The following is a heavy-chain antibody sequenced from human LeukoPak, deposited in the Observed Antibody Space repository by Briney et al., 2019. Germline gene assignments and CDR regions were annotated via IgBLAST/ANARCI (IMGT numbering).Heavy chain of an antibody. Sequence: GGSLRLSCAASGFTFSGYWMSWVRQAPGKGLEWVATIKQDESEKYYLDSVKGRFTVSRDNAKNSLYLQMKSLRAEDTAVYYCARPTWYCSSTTCYSDYWGQGTLVTVSS. V-gene: IGHV3-7*05. D-gene: IGHD2-2*02. CDR2: IKQDESEK. J-gene: IGHJ4*02. CDR3: ARPTWYCSSTTCYSDY. CDR1: GFTFSGYW.